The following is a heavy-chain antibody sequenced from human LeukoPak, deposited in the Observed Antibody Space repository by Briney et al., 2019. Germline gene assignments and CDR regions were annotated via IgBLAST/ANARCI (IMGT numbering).Heavy chain of an antibody. V-gene: IGHV3-23*01. CDR2: ISDNGGST. J-gene: IGHJ4*02. Sequence: GGSLRLSCAASGLTFSSSAMIWVRQAPGKGLQWVSAISDNGGSTHYADSVRGRFTISRDNSANTLHLQMNSLRVEDTAIFYCVKDQGPDYAPYGSAIPFYWGQGGLVTVSS. CDR3: VKDQGPDYAPYGSAIPFY. D-gene: IGHD4-17*01. CDR1: GLTFSSSA.